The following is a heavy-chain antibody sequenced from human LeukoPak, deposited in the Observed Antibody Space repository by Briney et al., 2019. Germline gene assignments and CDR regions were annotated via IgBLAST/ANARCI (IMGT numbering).Heavy chain of an antibody. CDR2: IYYSGST. J-gene: IGHJ6*03. Sequence: SETLSLTCTVSGDSISSSSYYWGWIRQPPGKGLEWIGSIYYSGSTYSKSSLKSRVTISVDTSKNHFSLKLNSVTAADTAVYYCAREVGYCSGGTCYSPDDYSYYMDVWGKGTTVTVSS. D-gene: IGHD2-15*01. V-gene: IGHV4-39*07. CDR3: AREVGYCSGGTCYSPDDYSYYMDV. CDR1: GDSISSSSYY.